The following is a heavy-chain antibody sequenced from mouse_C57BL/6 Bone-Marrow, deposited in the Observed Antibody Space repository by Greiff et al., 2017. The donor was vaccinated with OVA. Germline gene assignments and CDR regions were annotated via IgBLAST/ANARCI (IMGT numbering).Heavy chain of an antibody. D-gene: IGHD2-5*01. CDR1: GYTFTSYW. CDR2: IDPNSGGT. J-gene: IGHJ2*01. V-gene: IGHV1-72*01. Sequence: VQLQQPGAELVKPGASVKLSCKASGYTFTSYWMYWVKQRPGRGLEWIGRIDPNSGGTKYNEKFKSKATLTVDKPSSTAYMQLSSLTSEDSAVDYCARGDYSNPYYFDYWGQGTTLTVSS. CDR3: ARGDYSNPYYFDY.